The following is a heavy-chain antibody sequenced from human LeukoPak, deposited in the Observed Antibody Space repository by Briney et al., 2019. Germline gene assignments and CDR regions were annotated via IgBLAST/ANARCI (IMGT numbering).Heavy chain of an antibody. J-gene: IGHJ5*02. V-gene: IGHV3-21*01. Sequence: GGSLRLSCAASGFTFSSQSMNWVRQAPGKGLEWVSSIDSSSTYIYYADPVKGRFTISRDNAKNSLSLQMDSLRTEDTAVYYCVREYCTRGNCPNWFDPWGQGTQVTVSS. CDR3: VREYCTRGNCPNWFDP. CDR1: GFTFSSQS. D-gene: IGHD2-8*01. CDR2: IDSSSTYI.